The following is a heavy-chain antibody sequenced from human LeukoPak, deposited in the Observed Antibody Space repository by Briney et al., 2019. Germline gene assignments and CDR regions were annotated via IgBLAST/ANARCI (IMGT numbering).Heavy chain of an antibody. J-gene: IGHJ6*02. CDR2: IKQDGSEK. D-gene: IGHD6-13*01. Sequence: GGSLRLSCAASGFTFSNYWMTWVRQAPGKGLEWVANIKQDGSEKYYVDSVKGRFTISRDNAKNSLYLQMNSLRAEDTAVYYCARDTSSWSNLYYYYYGMDVWGQGTTVTVSS. V-gene: IGHV3-7*01. CDR1: GFTFSNYW. CDR3: ARDTSSWSNLYYYYYGMDV.